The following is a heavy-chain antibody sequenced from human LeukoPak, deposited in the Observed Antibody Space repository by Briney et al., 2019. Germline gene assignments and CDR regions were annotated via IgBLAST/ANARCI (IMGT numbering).Heavy chain of an antibody. CDR1: GFTFSNYA. J-gene: IGHJ4*02. CDR2: ISGSGDST. V-gene: IGHV3-23*01. CDR3: SGTPTTGFDY. D-gene: IGHD7-27*01. Sequence: GGSLRLSCAASGFTFSNYAMRWVRQAPGKGLEWVSGISGSGDSTYYADSVKGRFTISRDNSKNTLYLQMNSLRAEDTTNCATSGTPTTGFDYWGQGTLVTVSS.